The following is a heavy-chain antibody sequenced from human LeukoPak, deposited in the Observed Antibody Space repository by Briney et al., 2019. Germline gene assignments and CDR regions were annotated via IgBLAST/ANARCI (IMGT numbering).Heavy chain of an antibody. CDR1: GFTFKNAW. CDR3: ATLRGDV. CDR2: IFSGGST. D-gene: IGHD3-16*01. J-gene: IGHJ6*04. Sequence: GGSLRLSCEASGFTFKNAWMIWVRQAPGKGLEWVAVIFSGGSTFYIDSVKGRFTISRDNSKDTLYLQMNSLRAEDTAMYYCATLRGDVWGKGTTVTISS. V-gene: IGHV3-53*01.